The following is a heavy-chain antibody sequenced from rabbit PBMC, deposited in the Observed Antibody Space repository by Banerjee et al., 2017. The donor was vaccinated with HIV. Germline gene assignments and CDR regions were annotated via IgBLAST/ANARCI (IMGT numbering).Heavy chain of an antibody. V-gene: IGHV1S43*01. CDR3: ARDGGSSYHDYFNF. CDR2: IFSNSGNT. J-gene: IGHJ4*01. Sequence: QQQLEESGGGLVKPGGTLTLTCKASGIDFSSDYYMCWVRQAPGKGLELIACIFSNSGNTWYASWVNGRFTISKTSSTTVTLQMTSLTAADTATYFCARDGGSSYHDYFNFWGPGTLVTVS. CDR1: GIDFSSDYY. D-gene: IGHD5-1*01.